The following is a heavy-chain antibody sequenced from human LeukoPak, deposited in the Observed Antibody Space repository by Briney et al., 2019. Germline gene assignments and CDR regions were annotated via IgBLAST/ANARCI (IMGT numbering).Heavy chain of an antibody. CDR2: IYYSGST. D-gene: IGHD3-22*01. Sequence: SETLSLTCTVSGGSISSGDYYWSWIRQPPGKGLEWIGYIYYSGSTYYNPSLKSRVTISVDTSKNQFSLKLSSVTAADTAEYYCARISYYYDDSGHPGYFDYWGQGTLVTVSS. CDR3: ARISYYYDDSGHPGYFDY. CDR1: GGSISSGDYY. J-gene: IGHJ4*02. V-gene: IGHV4-30-4*08.